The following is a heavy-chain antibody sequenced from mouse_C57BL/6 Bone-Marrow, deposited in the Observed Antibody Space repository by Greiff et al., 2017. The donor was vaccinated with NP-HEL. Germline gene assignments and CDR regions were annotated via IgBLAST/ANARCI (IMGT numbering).Heavy chain of an antibody. D-gene: IGHD2-5*01. CDR2: ISDGGSYT. CDR3: ARDSKEDYAMDY. J-gene: IGHJ4*01. V-gene: IGHV5-4*01. Sequence: EVHLVESGGGLVKPGGSLKLSCAASGFTFSSYAMSWVRQTPEKRLEWVATISDGGSYTYYPDNVKGRFTISRDNAKNNLYLQMSHLKSEDTAMYYCARDSKEDYAMDYWGQGTSVTVSS. CDR1: GFTFSSYA.